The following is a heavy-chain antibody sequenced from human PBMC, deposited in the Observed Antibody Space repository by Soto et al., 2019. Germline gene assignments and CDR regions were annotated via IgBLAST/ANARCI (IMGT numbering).Heavy chain of an antibody. J-gene: IGHJ6*02. V-gene: IGHV1-8*01. D-gene: IGHD6-13*01. CDR1: GYTFTSYD. Sequence: ASVKVSCKASGYTFTSYDINWVRQATGQGLEWMGWMNPNSANTGYAQKFQGRVTMTRNTSISTAYMELSSLRSEDTAVYYCAAASADYYYYGMDVWGQGTTVTVSS. CDR3: AAASADYYYYGMDV. CDR2: MNPNSANT.